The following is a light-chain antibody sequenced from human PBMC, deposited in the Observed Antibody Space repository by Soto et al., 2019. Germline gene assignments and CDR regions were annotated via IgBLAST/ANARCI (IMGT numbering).Light chain of an antibody. J-gene: IGKJ4*01. CDR2: DAS. CDR3: QQFNSYPLT. CDR1: KGISSA. Sequence: AIQLTQSPSSLSASVGDRVIITCRASKGISSALAWFQQKPGKPPNLLIYDASSLESGVPSRFSGSGSGTDFTLTISSLQPEDIATYYCQQFNSYPLTFGGGTKVEIK. V-gene: IGKV1-13*02.